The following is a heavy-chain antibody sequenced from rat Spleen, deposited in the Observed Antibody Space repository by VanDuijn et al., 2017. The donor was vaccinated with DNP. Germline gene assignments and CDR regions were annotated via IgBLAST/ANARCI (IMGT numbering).Heavy chain of an antibody. D-gene: IGHD5-1*01. CDR3: ARRKLGADYFDY. Sequence: EVKLVESGGGLVQPGRSMKLSCAASGFTFSDYGMAWVLQAPTKGLEWVASISTSGGSTYYRDSVKGRFTVSRDNAKSTLYLQMDSLRSEDTATYYCARRKLGADYFDYWGQGVMVTVSS. CDR2: ISTSGGST. CDR1: GFTFSDYG. V-gene: IGHV5-25*01. J-gene: IGHJ2*01.